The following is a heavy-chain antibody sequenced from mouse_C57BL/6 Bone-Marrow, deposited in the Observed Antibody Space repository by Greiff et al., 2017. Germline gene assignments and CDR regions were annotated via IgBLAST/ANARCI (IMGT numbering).Heavy chain of an antibody. V-gene: IGHV1-55*01. CDR2: IYPGSGST. D-gene: IGHD1-1*01. CDR1: GYTFTSYW. J-gene: IGHJ2*01. Sequence: QVQLKQPGAELVKPGASVKMSCKASGYTFTSYWITWVKQRPGQGLEWIGDIYPGSGSTNYNEKFKSKATLTVDTSSSTAYMQLSSLTSEDSAVYYCARDYYGSSYLYYFDYWGQGTTLTGSS. CDR3: ARDYYGSSYLYYFDY.